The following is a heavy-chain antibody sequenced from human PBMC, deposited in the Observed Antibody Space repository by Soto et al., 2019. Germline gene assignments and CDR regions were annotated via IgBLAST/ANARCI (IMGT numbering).Heavy chain of an antibody. CDR3: ARDLRYHLVPPRFWYYYCGVEV. J-gene: IGHJ6*02. Sequence: WGSLRLSCAASGFTFSSYSMNWVRQAPGKGLEWVSSISSSSSYIYYADSVKGRFTISRDNAKNSLYLQMNSLRAEDTAVYYCARDLRYHLVPPRFWYYYCGVEVWGQGTTVIV. D-gene: IGHD2-2*01. V-gene: IGHV3-21*01. CDR2: ISSSSSYI. CDR1: GFTFSSYS.